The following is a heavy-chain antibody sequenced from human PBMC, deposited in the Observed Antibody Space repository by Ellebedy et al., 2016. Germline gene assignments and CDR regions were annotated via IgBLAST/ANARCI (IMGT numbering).Heavy chain of an antibody. V-gene: IGHV3-23*01. CDR2: ISGSGGST. J-gene: IGHJ6*02. Sequence: GGSLRLXCAASGFTFSSYAMNWVRQAPGKGLEWVSAISGSGGSTYYADSVKGRFTISRDNSKNTLYLQMNSLGAEDTAVYYCGRATDRYYYYGMDVWGQGTTVTVSS. CDR1: GFTFSSYA. D-gene: IGHD1-26*01. CDR3: GRATDRYYYYGMDV.